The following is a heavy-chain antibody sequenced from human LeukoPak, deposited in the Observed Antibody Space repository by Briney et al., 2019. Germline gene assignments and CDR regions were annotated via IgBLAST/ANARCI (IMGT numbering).Heavy chain of an antibody. J-gene: IGHJ4*02. D-gene: IGHD3-3*01. CDR2: VKGSGHST. Sequence: GGSLRLSCAASGFTFSIYAMSWVRQAPGKGLEWVSTVKGSGHSTFYADSVKGRFTISRDNSKNTLYLQMSSLRAEDTAFYYCVKTEGFLEQLDYWGQGTLVTVSS. V-gene: IGHV3-23*01. CDR1: GFTFSIYA. CDR3: VKTEGFLEQLDY.